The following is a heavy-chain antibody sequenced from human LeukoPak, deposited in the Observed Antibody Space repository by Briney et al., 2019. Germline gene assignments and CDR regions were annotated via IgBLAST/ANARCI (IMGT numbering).Heavy chain of an antibody. CDR2: ISSSGSTI. CDR3: ATIEAVRFHY. Sequence: GGSLRLSCAASGFTFSSYSMNWVRQAPGKGLEWVSYISSSGSTIYYADSVKGRFTISRDDAKNSLYLQMNSLRAEDTAVYYCATIEAVRFHYWGQGTLVTVSS. V-gene: IGHV3-48*04. J-gene: IGHJ4*02. CDR1: GFTFSSYS. D-gene: IGHD4-17*01.